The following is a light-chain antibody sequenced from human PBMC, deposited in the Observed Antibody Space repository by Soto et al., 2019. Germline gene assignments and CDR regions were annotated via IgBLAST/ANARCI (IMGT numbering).Light chain of an antibody. Sequence: EIVLTHSPATLSLSPGERATLSCRSSQSVSSYLAWYQQKPGQAPRLLIYDASNRATGIPARFSGSGSGTDFTLTISSLEPEDFAVYYCQQRSNWPPTWTFGQGTKVDIK. V-gene: IGKV3-11*01. J-gene: IGKJ1*01. CDR3: QQRSNWPPTWT. CDR1: QSVSSY. CDR2: DAS.